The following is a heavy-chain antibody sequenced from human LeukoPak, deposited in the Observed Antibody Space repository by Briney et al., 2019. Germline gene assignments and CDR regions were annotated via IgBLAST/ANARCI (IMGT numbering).Heavy chain of an antibody. CDR3: ARSGWPMGGFDP. V-gene: IGHV4-39*01. J-gene: IGHJ5*02. Sequence: SETLSLTCTVSGDSISSETYHWGWIRQPPGQGLQWIGSIYYAGSTYYNPSLKSRVSISVDTSKTQLSLRLFPVTAADTAVYYCARSGWPMGGFDPWGQGILVTVSS. D-gene: IGHD3-10*01. CDR2: IYYAGST. CDR1: GDSISSETYH.